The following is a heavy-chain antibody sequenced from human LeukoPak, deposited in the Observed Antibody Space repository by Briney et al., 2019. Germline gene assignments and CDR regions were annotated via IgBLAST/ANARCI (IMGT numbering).Heavy chain of an antibody. CDR3: ARLLGHKYYDFWSGLYWFDP. Sequence: SGTLSLTCTASGGSISSHYGSWVRQPPGKGLEWIGYIYYSGRTNYKPSPKRRVHKLVDAAKKQFPLQLSSVPAADTAVYYRARLLGHKYYDFWSGLYWFDPWGQGTLVTVSS. D-gene: IGHD3-3*01. V-gene: IGHV4-59*11. CDR1: GGSISSHY. CDR2: IYYSGRT. J-gene: IGHJ5*02.